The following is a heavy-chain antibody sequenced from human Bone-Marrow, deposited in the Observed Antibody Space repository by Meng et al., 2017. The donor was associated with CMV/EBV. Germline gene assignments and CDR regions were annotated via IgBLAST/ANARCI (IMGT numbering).Heavy chain of an antibody. J-gene: IGHJ6*02. CDR3: ARAGSPGSSGWYDGMDV. CDR1: GGSISSTSYY. V-gene: IGHV4-39*07. Sequence: GSLRLSCNVSGGSISSTSYYWGWIRQSPGKGLEWIGSIYSGGSAYYNPSLKSRVVISVDTSKNEFYVNMTFVTAADTAIYYCARAGSPGSSGWYDGMDVWGQGTTVTVSS. CDR2: IYSGGSA. D-gene: IGHD6-19*01.